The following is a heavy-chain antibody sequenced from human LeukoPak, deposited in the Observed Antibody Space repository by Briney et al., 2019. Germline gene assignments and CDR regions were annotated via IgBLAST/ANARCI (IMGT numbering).Heavy chain of an antibody. CDR2: IYYSGST. Sequence: SQTLSLTCTVSGGSISSGGYYWSWIRQHPGKGLEWIGYIYYSGSTYYNPSLKSRVTISVDTSKNQFSLKLSSVTAADTAVYYCARVITIFAYMDVWGKGTTVTVSS. CDR1: GGSISSGGYY. D-gene: IGHD3-3*01. J-gene: IGHJ6*03. V-gene: IGHV4-31*03. CDR3: ARVITIFAYMDV.